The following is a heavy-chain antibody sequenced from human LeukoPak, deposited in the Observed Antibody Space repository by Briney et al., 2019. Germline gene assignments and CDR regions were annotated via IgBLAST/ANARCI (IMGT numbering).Heavy chain of an antibody. V-gene: IGHV1-18*01. CDR3: ATTPNTVTSGGYMGV. J-gene: IGHJ6*03. Sequence: ASVKVSCKASGYTFTSYGISWVRQAPGQGLEWMGWISAYNGNTNYAQKLQGRVTMTTDTSTSTAYMELRRLRSDDTAVYYCATTPNTVTSGGYMGVWGKGTTVTVSS. CDR2: ISAYNGNT. CDR1: GYTFTSYG. D-gene: IGHD4-11*01.